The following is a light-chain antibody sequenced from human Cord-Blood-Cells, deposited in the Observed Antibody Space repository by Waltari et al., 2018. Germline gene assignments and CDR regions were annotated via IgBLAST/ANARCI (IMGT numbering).Light chain of an antibody. J-gene: IGKJ4*01. CDR2: AAS. CDR1: QSISSY. Sequence: DIQMTQSPSSLSASVGDRVTITCRASQSISSYLNWYQQKPGKAPKLRIYAASSLQSGVPSRCSGSGSGTDFTLTISSLQPEDFVTYYCQQSYSTPRTFGGGTKVEIK. V-gene: IGKV1-39*01. CDR3: QQSYSTPRT.